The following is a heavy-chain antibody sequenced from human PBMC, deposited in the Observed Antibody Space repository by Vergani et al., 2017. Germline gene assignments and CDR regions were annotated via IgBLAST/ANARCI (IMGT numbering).Heavy chain of an antibody. CDR3: AREPSKGFFWGSYGDYYYYGMDV. Sequence: VQLLESGGGLVQPGGSLRLSCAASGYTFTSYGISWVRQAPGQGLEWMGWISAYNGNTNYAQKLQGRVTMTTDTSTSTAYMELRSLRSDDTAVYYCAREPSKGFFWGSYGDYYYYGMDVWGQGTTVTVSS. CDR2: ISAYNGNT. V-gene: IGHV1-18*01. J-gene: IGHJ6*02. D-gene: IGHD3-16*01. CDR1: GYTFTSYG.